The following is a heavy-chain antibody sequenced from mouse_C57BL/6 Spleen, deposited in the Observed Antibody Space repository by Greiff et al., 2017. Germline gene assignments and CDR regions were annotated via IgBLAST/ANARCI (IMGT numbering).Heavy chain of an antibody. V-gene: IGHV5-4*01. CDR1: GFTFSSYA. CDR2: ISDGGSYT. Sequence: EVMLVESGGGLVKPGGSLKLSCAASGFTFSSYAMSWVRQTPEKRLEWVATISDGGSYTYYPDNVKGRFTISRDNAKNNLYLQMSHLKSEDTAMYYCARDKITTVVATGAMDYWGQGTSVTVSS. CDR3: ARDKITTVVATGAMDY. J-gene: IGHJ4*01. D-gene: IGHD1-1*01.